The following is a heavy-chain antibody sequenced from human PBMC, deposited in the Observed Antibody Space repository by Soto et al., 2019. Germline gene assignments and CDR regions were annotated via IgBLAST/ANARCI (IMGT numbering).Heavy chain of an antibody. CDR2: IYYSVST. V-gene: IGHV4-31*03. CDR1: GGSISSGGYY. D-gene: IGHD3-10*01. Sequence: QVQLQESGPGLVKPSQTLSLTCTVSGGSISSGGYYWSWIRQHPGKSLEWVGYIYYSVSTYYNPSPKVRLTTSVDTSKNQFSTQLSSVTAADTPVYYCTRDSRTMVRDWGQGTLVTVSS. J-gene: IGHJ4*02. CDR3: TRDSRTMVRD.